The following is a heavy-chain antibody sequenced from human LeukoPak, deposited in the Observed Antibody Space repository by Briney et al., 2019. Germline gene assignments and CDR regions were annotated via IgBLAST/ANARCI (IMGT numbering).Heavy chain of an antibody. J-gene: IGHJ4*02. Sequence: GESLKISCKGSGYSFTNYWIGWVRQMPGKGLEWMGTIYPGDSDTRYSPSFQGQVTISADKSISTAYLQWRSLKASDSAMYYCASGDSIDYWGQGTLVTVSS. CDR1: GYSFTNYW. CDR2: IYPGDSDT. V-gene: IGHV5-51*01. D-gene: IGHD2-21*01. CDR3: ASGDSIDY.